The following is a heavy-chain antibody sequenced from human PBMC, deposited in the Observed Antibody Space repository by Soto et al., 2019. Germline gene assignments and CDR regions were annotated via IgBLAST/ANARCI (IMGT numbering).Heavy chain of an antibody. J-gene: IGHJ4*02. V-gene: IGHV3-74*01. D-gene: IGHD3-9*01. CDR1: GFTFSSYW. CDR3: ARVRYFDWVFDY. Sequence: GGSLRVSCAASGFTFSSYWMHWVRQVPGKGLVWVSRINSDGSSTTYADSVKGRFTISRDNAKNTLYLQMNSLRAEHTAVYYCARVRYFDWVFDYWCQGALVTVSS. CDR2: INSDGSST.